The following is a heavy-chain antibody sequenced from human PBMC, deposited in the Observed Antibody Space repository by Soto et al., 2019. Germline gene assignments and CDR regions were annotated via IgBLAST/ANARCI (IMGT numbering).Heavy chain of an antibody. V-gene: IGHV4-31*03. CDR2: IYYSGST. Sequence: PSETLSLTCTVSGGSISSGGYYWSWIRQHPGKGLEWIGYIYYSGSTYYNPSLKSRVTISVDTSKNQFSLKLSSVTAADTAGYYCAREGTDCSGGSCYLDYWGQGTLVTVSS. J-gene: IGHJ4*02. CDR1: GGSISSGGYY. D-gene: IGHD2-15*01. CDR3: AREGTDCSGGSCYLDY.